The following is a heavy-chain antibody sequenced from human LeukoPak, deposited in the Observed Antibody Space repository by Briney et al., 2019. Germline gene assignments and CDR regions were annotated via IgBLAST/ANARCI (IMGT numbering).Heavy chain of an antibody. CDR2: ISGSGGST. CDR3: AKDSSDSSDHDAFDI. Sequence: GGSLRLSCAASGFTFSSYWMHWVRQAPGKGLEWVSAISGSGGSTYYADSVKGRFTISRDNSKNTLYLQMNSLRAEDTAVYYCAKDSSDSSDHDAFDIWGQGTMVTVSS. V-gene: IGHV3-23*01. J-gene: IGHJ3*02. D-gene: IGHD3-22*01. CDR1: GFTFSSYW.